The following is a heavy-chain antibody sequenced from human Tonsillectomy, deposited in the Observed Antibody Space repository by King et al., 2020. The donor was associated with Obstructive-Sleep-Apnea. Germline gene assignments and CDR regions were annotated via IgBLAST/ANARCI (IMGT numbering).Heavy chain of an antibody. D-gene: IGHD4-17*01. Sequence: VQLVESGGGVVQPGRSLRLSCAASGVTFSYYAMHWVRQAPGKGLEWVAVISFDGSNKYYADSVKGRFTISRDNSNNTLYLQMNSLKTEDTAVYYCARDAPRRYGDYYFDYWGQGTLVTVSS. CDR3: ARDAPRRYGDYYFDY. V-gene: IGHV3-30*04. CDR1: GVTFSYYA. CDR2: ISFDGSNK. J-gene: IGHJ4*02.